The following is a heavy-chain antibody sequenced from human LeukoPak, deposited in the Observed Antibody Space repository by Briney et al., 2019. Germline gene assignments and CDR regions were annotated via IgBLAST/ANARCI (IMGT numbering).Heavy chain of an antibody. Sequence: GGSLRLSCAASGFTVSSNYMSWVRQAPGKGLEWVSVIHSGGSTYYADSVKGRFTISRDNSKNTLYLQMNSLRAEDTAVYYCATSSSWTLDYWGQGTLVTVSS. J-gene: IGHJ4*02. CDR3: ATSSSWTLDY. V-gene: IGHV3-53*01. D-gene: IGHD6-13*01. CDR1: GFTVSSNY. CDR2: IHSGGST.